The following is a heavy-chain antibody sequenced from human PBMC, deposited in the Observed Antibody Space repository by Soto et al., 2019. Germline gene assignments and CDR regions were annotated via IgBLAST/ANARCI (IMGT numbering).Heavy chain of an antibody. CDR3: ANSWTTLTTGFDF. J-gene: IGHJ4*02. CDR2: ISSDGSEK. CDR1: GVTFSNYA. V-gene: IGHV3-30*18. D-gene: IGHD4-17*01. Sequence: XGSLRLSCLASGVTFSNYAMHWVRQAPGKGQGWVAVISSDGSEKYYLDSVRDRFTISRDNSKNTLYLQMNNLRPEDTAMYYCANSWTTLTTGFDFWGQGALVTVSS.